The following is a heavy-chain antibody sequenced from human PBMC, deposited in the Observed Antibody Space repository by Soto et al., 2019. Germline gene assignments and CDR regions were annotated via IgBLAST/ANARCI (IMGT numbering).Heavy chain of an antibody. CDR1: GFTFSSYA. V-gene: IGHV3-23*01. CDR2: ISGSGGST. CDR3: AKDPRYAYSI. D-gene: IGHD2-21*01. J-gene: IGHJ4*02. Sequence: EVQLLESGGGLVQPGGSLRLSCAASGFTFSSYAMSWVRQAPGKGLAWVSAISGSGGSTYYADAVKGRFTISRDNSKNTLYLQMNSLRAEDTVVYYCAKDPRYAYSIGGQGTLVTVSS.